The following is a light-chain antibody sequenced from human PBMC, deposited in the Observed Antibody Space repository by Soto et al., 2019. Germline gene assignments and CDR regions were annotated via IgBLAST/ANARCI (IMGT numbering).Light chain of an antibody. Sequence: DIQMTQSPSTLSASVGDTVTITCRASQGVNTWLAWYQQKPGKAPSLLIYKASTLESGVPSRFSGSGSGTEFTLTITSPQSDDFATYYCQQYDSYSWTFGQGTKVEV. CDR3: QQYDSYSWT. CDR2: KAS. V-gene: IGKV1-5*03. J-gene: IGKJ1*01. CDR1: QGVNTW.